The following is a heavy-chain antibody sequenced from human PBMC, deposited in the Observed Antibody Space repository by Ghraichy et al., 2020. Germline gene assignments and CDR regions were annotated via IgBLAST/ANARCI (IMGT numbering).Heavy chain of an antibody. CDR1: GFNFNNYA. CDR2: ISSTSAI. J-gene: IGHJ4*02. Sequence: ESLNISCAASGFNFNNYAMNWVRQAPGKGLEWVSYISSTSAIYYADSVRGRFTISRDNAKNSLYLQMNSLRDEDAAVYYCARDYNWAFDHWGQGALVTVSS. V-gene: IGHV3-48*02. CDR3: ARDYNWAFDH. D-gene: IGHD1-20*01.